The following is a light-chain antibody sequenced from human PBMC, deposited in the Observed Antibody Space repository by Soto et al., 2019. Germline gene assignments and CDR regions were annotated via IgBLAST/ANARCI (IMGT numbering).Light chain of an antibody. CDR3: SSYAGTPVV. CDR1: SSDVGGYNY. V-gene: IGLV2-8*01. CDR2: DVT. Sequence: QSVLTQPPSASGSPGQSVAISCTGTSSDVGGYNYVSWYQQYPGKAPKLMIYDVTKRPSGVPDRFSGSKSGNTASLTVSGLKAADEADYYCSSYAGTPVVFGTGTKVTVL. J-gene: IGLJ1*01.